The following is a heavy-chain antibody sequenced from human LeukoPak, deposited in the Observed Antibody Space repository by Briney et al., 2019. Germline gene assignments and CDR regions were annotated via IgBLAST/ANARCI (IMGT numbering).Heavy chain of an antibody. D-gene: IGHD6-13*01. CDR2: IYYSGST. Sequence: SETLSLTCTVSGGSISSSSYYWGWIRQPPGKGLEWIGSIYYSGSTYYNPSLKSRVTISVDTSKNQFSLQLNSVTPEDTAVYYCARRRYIGAIAAGPSGFDYWGQGTLVTVSS. V-gene: IGHV4-39*01. CDR1: GGSISSSSYY. J-gene: IGHJ4*02. CDR3: ARRRYIGAIAAGPSGFDY.